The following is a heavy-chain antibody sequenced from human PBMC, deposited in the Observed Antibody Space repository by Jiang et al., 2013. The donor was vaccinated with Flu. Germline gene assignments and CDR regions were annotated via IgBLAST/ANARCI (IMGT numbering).Heavy chain of an antibody. CDR1: GFTFDDYS. CDR3: AKDNRRNTAMDYNYHFGMDV. V-gene: IGHV3-9*01. CDR2: INWKGNAM. J-gene: IGHJ6*02. D-gene: IGHD5-18*01. Sequence: VESGGDLVQPGRSLRLSCAASGFTFDDYSMHWVRQAPGKGLEWVSGINWKGNAMAYADSVKGRFTISRDNAKNSLYLQMNSLRREDTALYYCAKDNRRNTAMDYNYHFGMDVWGQGTTVTVSS.